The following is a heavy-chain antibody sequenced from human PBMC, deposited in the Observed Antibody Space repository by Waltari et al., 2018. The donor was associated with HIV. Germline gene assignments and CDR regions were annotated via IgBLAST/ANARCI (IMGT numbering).Heavy chain of an antibody. J-gene: IGHJ4*02. CDR2: IYYSGST. Sequence: QLQLQESGPGLVKPSETLSLTCTVSGGSISSSSYYWGWIRQPPGKGLEWIGSIYYSGSTYYNPSLKSRVTISVDTSKNQFSLKLSSVTAADTAVYYCARALIGEWEPYFDYWGQGTLVTVSS. V-gene: IGHV4-39*07. CDR3: ARALIGEWEPYFDY. D-gene: IGHD1-26*01. CDR1: GGSISSSSYY.